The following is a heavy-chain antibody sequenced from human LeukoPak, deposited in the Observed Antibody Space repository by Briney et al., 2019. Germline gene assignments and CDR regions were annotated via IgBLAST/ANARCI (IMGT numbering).Heavy chain of an antibody. CDR1: GYSFTSYW. CDR3: ASWGGYCSGGSCYRGYFDY. Sequence: GESLKISCKGSGYSFTSYWIGWVRQMPGKGLEWMGIIYPGDSDTRYSPSFQGQVTISADKSISTAYLQWSSLKASDTAMYYCASWGGYCSGGSCYRGYFDYWGQGTLVTVSS. J-gene: IGHJ4*02. V-gene: IGHV5-51*01. CDR2: IYPGDSDT. D-gene: IGHD2-15*01.